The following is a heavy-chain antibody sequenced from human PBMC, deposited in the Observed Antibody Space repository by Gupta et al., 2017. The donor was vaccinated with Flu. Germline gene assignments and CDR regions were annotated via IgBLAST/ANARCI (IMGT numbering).Heavy chain of an antibody. V-gene: IGHV3-15*01. CDR2: LKSETDGGTA. CDR3: TTDSSGGISFDI. CDR1: GFSFSYAY. D-gene: IGHD3-10*01. Sequence: EVQLVESGGGWVKPGGSLRLSCAASGFSFSYAYMNWVRQAPGKGLEWVGRLKSETDGGTADYAAPVKGRFTVSRDDSKNTLWLQMNSLRTEDTAGYYCTTDSSGGISFDIWGQGTPVTVSA. J-gene: IGHJ3*02.